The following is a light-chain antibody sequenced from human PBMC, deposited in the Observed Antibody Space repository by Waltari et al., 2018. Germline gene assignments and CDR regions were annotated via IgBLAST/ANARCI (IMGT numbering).Light chain of an antibody. CDR3: QKYERLPAT. V-gene: IGKV3-20*01. CDR2: GAS. J-gene: IGKJ1*01. Sequence: EVVLTQSPGTLSLSPGERATLSCRASQPVCRSLCWYQQEPGQAPRLLIYGASTRAAGIPDRFSGSGSGTDFSLTISRLEPEDFAVYYCQKYERLPATFGQGTKVEIK. CDR1: QPVCRS.